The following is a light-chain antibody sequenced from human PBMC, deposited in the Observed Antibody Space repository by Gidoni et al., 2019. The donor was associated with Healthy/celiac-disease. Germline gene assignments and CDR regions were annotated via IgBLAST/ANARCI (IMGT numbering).Light chain of an antibody. CDR3: QQSYSTPEA. CDR1: QSINSY. J-gene: IGKJ3*01. Sequence: DIQMTQSPSSLSASVGDRVAITCRASQSINSYLNWYQQKPGKAPKLLIYAASSLQSGVPSRFSGSGSGTDFTLTISSLQPEDFATYYWQQSYSTPEAFGPGTKVEIK. V-gene: IGKV1-39*01. CDR2: AAS.